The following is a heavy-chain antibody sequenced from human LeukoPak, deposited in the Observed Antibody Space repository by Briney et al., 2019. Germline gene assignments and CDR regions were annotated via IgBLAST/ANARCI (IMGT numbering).Heavy chain of an antibody. CDR3: ASFCASTTCYNGGTNFAF. D-gene: IGHD2-2*01. CDR1: GGSMSSGTYY. Sequence: SETLSLTCTVSGGSMSSGTYYWSWIRQPAGKGLEYIGRIFSSGNNNYNPSLKSRITMSTDTSKNQFSLNLSSVTAADSAVYYCASFCASTTCYNGGTNFAFWGQGTLVTVSS. CDR2: IFSSGNN. J-gene: IGHJ4*02. V-gene: IGHV4-61*02.